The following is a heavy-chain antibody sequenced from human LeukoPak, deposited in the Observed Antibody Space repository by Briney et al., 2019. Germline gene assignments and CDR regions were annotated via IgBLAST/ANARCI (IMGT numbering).Heavy chain of an antibody. J-gene: IGHJ3*02. CDR3: ARDTADDAFDI. V-gene: IGHV3-74*01. CDR1: GFTFTSYA. Sequence: PGGSLRLSCAASGFTFTSYAMSWVRQASGKGLVWVSRINSDGSTTSYADSVKGRFTISRDNAKNTLYLQMNSLRAEDTAVYYCARDTADDAFDIWGQGTMVTVSS. CDR2: INSDGSTT.